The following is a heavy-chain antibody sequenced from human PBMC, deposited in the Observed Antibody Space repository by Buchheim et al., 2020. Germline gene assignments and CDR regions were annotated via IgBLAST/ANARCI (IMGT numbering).Heavy chain of an antibody. Sequence: QVQLQESGPGLVKPSGTLSLTCTVSGDSISTNKWWSWVRQPPGKGLEWIGEIFSSGHTNFNPSLKSRVTMSLDKSKNQFSLKLSSLTAGDTAVYHCIHSGHYSLIAWGQGTL. CDR1: GDSISTNKW. D-gene: IGHD3-22*01. J-gene: IGHJ5*02. V-gene: IGHV4-4*02. CDR2: IFSSGHT. CDR3: IHSGHYSLIA.